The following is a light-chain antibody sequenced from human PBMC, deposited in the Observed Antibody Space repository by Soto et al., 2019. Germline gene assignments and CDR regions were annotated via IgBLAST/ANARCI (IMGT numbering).Light chain of an antibody. CDR3: QQYAGSPRT. CDR1: QSVSSNY. Sequence: EIVLTQSPGTLSFSPGERASLSCRASQSVSSNYLAWFQQIPGQAPRLLIHDASSRATGIPDRFSGSGSGTDFTLTISRLEPEDFAVYYCQQYAGSPRTFGQGTKVDIK. V-gene: IGKV3-20*01. J-gene: IGKJ1*01. CDR2: DAS.